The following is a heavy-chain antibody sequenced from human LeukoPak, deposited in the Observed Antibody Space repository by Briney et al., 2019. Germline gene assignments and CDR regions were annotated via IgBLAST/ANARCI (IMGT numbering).Heavy chain of an antibody. D-gene: IGHD3-10*01. Sequence: PSETLSLTCTVSGGSISSSSYYWGWIRQPPGKGLEWIGSIYYSGNTYYNPSLKSRVTISVDTSKNQFSLKLSSVTAADTAVYYCARPRGRNYFDYWGQGTLVTVSS. V-gene: IGHV4-39*01. CDR1: GGSISSSSYY. CDR2: IYYSGNT. CDR3: ARPRGRNYFDY. J-gene: IGHJ4*02.